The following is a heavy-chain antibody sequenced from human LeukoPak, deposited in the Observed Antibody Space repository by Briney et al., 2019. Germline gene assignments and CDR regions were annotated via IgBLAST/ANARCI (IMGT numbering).Heavy chain of an antibody. CDR1: GFTFSSYA. D-gene: IGHD6-19*01. J-gene: IGHJ4*01. CDR3: AKDATRTSGWYYFDY. Sequence: GGSLRLSCEAFGFTFSSYAMRWVRQAPGKGLEWVSGINSDDGSTYYADSVQGRFTISRDNSKNTLFLQLNSLRAEDTAVYYCAKDATRTSGWYYFDYWGQGTLVTVSS. V-gene: IGHV3-23*01. CDR2: INSDDGST.